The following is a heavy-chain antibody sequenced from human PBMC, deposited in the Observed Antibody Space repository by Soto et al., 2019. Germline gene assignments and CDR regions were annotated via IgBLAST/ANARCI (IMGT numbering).Heavy chain of an antibody. CDR2: FDPEDGET. CDR3: ATENGGSGSFAY. D-gene: IGHD3-10*01. Sequence: ASVKVSCKVSGYTLTELSMHLVRQAPGKGLEWMGGFDPEDGETIYAQKFQGRVTMTEDTSTDTAYMELSSLRSEDTAVYYCATENGGSGSFAYWGQGTLVTVSS. CDR1: GYTLTELS. J-gene: IGHJ4*02. V-gene: IGHV1-24*01.